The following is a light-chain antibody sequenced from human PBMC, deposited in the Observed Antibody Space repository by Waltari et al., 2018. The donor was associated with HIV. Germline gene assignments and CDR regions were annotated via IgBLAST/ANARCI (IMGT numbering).Light chain of an antibody. CDR2: GNN. J-gene: IGLJ1*01. CDR3: QTYDTDLKTYV. CDR1: ASNIGAGYD. Sequence: QSVLTQPPSVSGAPGQRVTVSCTGSASNIGAGYDVHWYQQLPGTAPKLFIYGNNKRPSGVPDRFSVAKSGASASLAITGLQGEDEGDYYCQTYDTDLKTYVFGSGTKVTVI. V-gene: IGLV1-40*01.